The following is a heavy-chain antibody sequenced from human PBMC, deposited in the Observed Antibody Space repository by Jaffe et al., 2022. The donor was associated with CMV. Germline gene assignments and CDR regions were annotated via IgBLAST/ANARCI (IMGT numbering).Heavy chain of an antibody. CDR2: IYDSGRS. D-gene: IGHD4-17*01. CDR3: ARGRDYGGTLFDY. J-gene: IGHJ4*02. CDR1: GLSLSDNY. Sequence: EVQLVESGGGLVQPGGSLRLSCAASGLSLSDNYMTWIRQAPGKGLTWVSVIYDSGRSYYADSLEGRFAVSRDISKNTLYLQMNSLTAEDTAVYFCARGRDYGGTLFDYWGQGTMVTVSS. V-gene: IGHV3-66*01.